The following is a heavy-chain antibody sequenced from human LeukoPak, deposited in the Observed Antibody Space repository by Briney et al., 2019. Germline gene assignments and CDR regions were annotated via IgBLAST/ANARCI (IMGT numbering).Heavy chain of an antibody. V-gene: IGHV4-34*01. CDR2: VNHSGGT. J-gene: IGHJ4*02. Sequence: PSETQSLTCAVYGGSFSGHFWSWIRQSPGKGLEWIGEVNHSGGTNYNPSLKSRVTISADTSKNQFSLNLKSVTAADTAIYYCAKTVTNRKHISWGQGPPVIVSS. CDR3: AKTVTNRKHIS. CDR1: GGSFSGHF. D-gene: IGHD4-17*01.